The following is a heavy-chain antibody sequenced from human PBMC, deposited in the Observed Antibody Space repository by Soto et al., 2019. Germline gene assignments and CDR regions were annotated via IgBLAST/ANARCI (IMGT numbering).Heavy chain of an antibody. CDR1: GFTFSSYA. CDR2: ISYDGSNK. J-gene: IGHJ4*02. Sequence: QVQLVESGGGVVQPGRSLRLSCAASGFTFSSYAMHWVRQAPGKGLEWVAVISYDGSNKYYADSVKGRFTISRDNSKNTLYLQMNSLRAADTAVYYCASRANFDYWGQGTLVTVSS. D-gene: IGHD5-12*01. CDR3: ASRANFDY. V-gene: IGHV3-30-3*01.